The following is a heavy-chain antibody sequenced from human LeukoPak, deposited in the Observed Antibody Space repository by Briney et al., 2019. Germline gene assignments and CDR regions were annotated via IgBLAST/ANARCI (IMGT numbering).Heavy chain of an antibody. J-gene: IGHJ4*02. CDR2: ISSDGSTT. CDR3: AKEGRSLQTY. CDR1: GFSFNSYW. Sequence: GGSLRLSCAASGFSFNSYWMHWVRQVPGKGLVWVSRISSDGSTTSYADSVKGRFTISRDNAKNSLYLQMNSLRVEDTAVYYCAKEGRSLQTYWGQGTLVTVSS. D-gene: IGHD5-24*01. V-gene: IGHV3-74*01.